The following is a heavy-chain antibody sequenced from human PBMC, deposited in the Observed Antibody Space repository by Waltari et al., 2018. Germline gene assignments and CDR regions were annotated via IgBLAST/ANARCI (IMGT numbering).Heavy chain of an antibody. D-gene: IGHD2-15*01. J-gene: IGHJ6*02. V-gene: IGHV3-23*01. CDR2: ISGSGCST. CDR3: AKDRIVVVVAATRPYGMDV. Sequence: EVQLLESGGGLVQPGGSLRLSCAASGFTFSSYAMSWVRQAPGKGREWVSAISGSGCSTYYADSVKVRFTISRYNSKNTLYLQMNSLTAEDTAVYYCAKDRIVVVVAATRPYGMDVWGQGTTVTVSS. CDR1: GFTFSSYA.